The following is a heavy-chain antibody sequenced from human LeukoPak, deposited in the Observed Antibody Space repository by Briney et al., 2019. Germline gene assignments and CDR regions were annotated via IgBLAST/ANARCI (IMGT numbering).Heavy chain of an antibody. V-gene: IGHV4-4*07. CDR3: ARETGDYYYYYMDV. D-gene: IGHD1-1*01. CDR1: GGSISSYY. CDR2: IYTSGST. J-gene: IGHJ6*03. Sequence: KLSETLSLTCTVSGGSISSYYWSWIRQPAGKGLEWIGRIYTSGSTNYNPSLKSRVTMSVDTSKNQFSLKLSSVTAADTAVYYCARETGDYYYYYMDVWGKGTTVTVSS.